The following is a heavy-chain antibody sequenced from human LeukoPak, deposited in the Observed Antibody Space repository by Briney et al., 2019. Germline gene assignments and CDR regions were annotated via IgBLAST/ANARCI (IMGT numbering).Heavy chain of an antibody. D-gene: IGHD2-21*02. CDR3: AKDRVMSRGDPTSFDY. CDR2: ISGSGGST. V-gene: IGHV3-23*01. CDR1: GFTFSSYA. J-gene: IGHJ4*02. Sequence: TGGSLRLSCAASGFTFSSYAMSWVRQAPGKGLEWVSAISGSGGSTYYADSVKGRFTISRDNSKNTLYLQMNSLRAEDTAVYYCAKDRVMSRGDPTSFDYWGQGTLVTVSS.